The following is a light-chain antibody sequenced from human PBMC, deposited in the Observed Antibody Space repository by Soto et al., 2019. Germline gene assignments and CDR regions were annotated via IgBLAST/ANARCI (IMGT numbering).Light chain of an antibody. CDR1: ESISSY. V-gene: IGKV1-39*01. CDR2: DAS. J-gene: IGKJ1*01. CDR3: QQSYSTPWT. Sequence: DIQMTPSPSSLSASVGDRVTITCRASESISSYLNWYQQKPGKAPKLLIYDASSLQSGVPSRFSGSGSGTDFTLTVRSLQPEDFATYFCQQSYSTPWTFGHGTKVDIK.